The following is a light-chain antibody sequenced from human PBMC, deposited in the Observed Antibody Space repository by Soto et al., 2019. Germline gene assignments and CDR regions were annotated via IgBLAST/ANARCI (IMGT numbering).Light chain of an antibody. Sequence: QSALTQPASVSGFLGQSITISCTGSSSDLGTFNLVSWFQQHPGKAPKLLIFEGTKRPSGVSDRFSGSKSGNTASLTISGLQAEDEADYHCCSYAGTRTSWVFGTGTKV. V-gene: IGLV2-23*01. CDR1: SSDLGTFNL. J-gene: IGLJ1*01. CDR3: CSYAGTRTSWV. CDR2: EGT.